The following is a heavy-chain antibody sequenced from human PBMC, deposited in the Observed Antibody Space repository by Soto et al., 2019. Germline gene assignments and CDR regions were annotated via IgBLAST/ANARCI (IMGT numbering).Heavy chain of an antibody. CDR2: ISSSGSTI. CDR1: GFTFSDYY. CDR3: ARSPQSHPPGVRRGILGIAARKKNEGLRLSFDY. D-gene: IGHD6-6*01. J-gene: IGHJ4*02. V-gene: IGHV3-11*01. Sequence: GGSLRLSCAASGFTFSDYYMSWIRQAPGKGLEWVSYISSSGSTIYYADSVKGRFTISRDNAKNSVYLQMNSLRAEDTAVYYCARSPQSHPPGVRRGILGIAARKKNEGLRLSFDYWGQGTLVTVSS.